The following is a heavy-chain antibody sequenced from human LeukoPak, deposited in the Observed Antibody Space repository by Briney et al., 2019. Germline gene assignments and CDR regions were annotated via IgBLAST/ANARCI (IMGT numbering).Heavy chain of an antibody. Sequence: RPSETLSLTCTVSGGSISSYYWSWIPQPPGKGLEWIGYIYYSGSTNYNPSLKSRVTISVDTSKNQFSPKLSSVTAADTAVYYCARASGQWLAKHFDYWGQGTLVTVSS. CDR3: ARASGQWLAKHFDY. CDR1: GGSISSYY. D-gene: IGHD6-19*01. CDR2: IYYSGST. V-gene: IGHV4-59*01. J-gene: IGHJ4*02.